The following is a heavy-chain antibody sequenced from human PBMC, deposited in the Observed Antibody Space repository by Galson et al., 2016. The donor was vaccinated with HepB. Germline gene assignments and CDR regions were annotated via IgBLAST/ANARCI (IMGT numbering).Heavy chain of an antibody. D-gene: IGHD2-21*01. CDR1: GFSLSSSGMC. CDR3: ARNYVGGPNWFDP. CDR2: IDWDDEK. Sequence: PALVKPTQTLTLTCTISGFSLSSSGMCVSWIRQPPGKALEWLGLIDWDDEKYYRASLKTRLTISKDTSKNQVVLTMTNMDPVDTATYYCARNYVGGPNWFDPWGQGTLVTVSS. J-gene: IGHJ5*02. V-gene: IGHV2-70*01.